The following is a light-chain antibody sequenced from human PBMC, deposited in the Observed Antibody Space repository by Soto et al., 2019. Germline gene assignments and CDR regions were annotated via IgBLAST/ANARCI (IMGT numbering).Light chain of an antibody. CDR2: GAS. J-gene: IGKJ1*01. CDR1: QSVSSN. V-gene: IGKV3-20*01. CDR3: QQYGSSGT. Sequence: IVLTRSPGTLSLSPVERATLSCRASQSVSSNSAWYQQKPGQAPRLLIYGASNRATGIPDRLSGSGSGTDFTLTISRMAPEDSAVYYCQQYGSSGTFGHGTKVDI.